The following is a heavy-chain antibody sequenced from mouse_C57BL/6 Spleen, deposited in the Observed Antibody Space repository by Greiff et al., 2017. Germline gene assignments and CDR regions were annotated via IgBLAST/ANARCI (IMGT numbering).Heavy chain of an antibody. J-gene: IGHJ3*01. CDR3: TTRGVTTVVATPFAY. D-gene: IGHD1-1*01. CDR2: IDPEDGDT. V-gene: IGHV14-1*01. Sequence: EVQLQQSGAELVRPGASVKLSCTASGFNIKDYYMHWVKQRPEQGLEWIGRIDPEDGDTEYAPKFQGKATMTADTSSNTAYLQLSSLTSEDTAVYYCTTRGVTTVVATPFAYWGQGTLVTVSA. CDR1: GFNIKDYY.